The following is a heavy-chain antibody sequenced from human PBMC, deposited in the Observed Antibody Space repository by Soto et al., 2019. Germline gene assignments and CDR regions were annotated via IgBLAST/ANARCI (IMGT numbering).Heavy chain of an antibody. V-gene: IGHV3-23*01. Sequence: GGSLRLSCAASGCTFSRYGMTWVRQAPGKGLEWVSVISGTDDKTYYADSVKGRFTISRDISKNTLYLQMNSLRADDTAVYFCGKFRFDYDCGSSIDNWGQGIQVTVS. CDR2: ISGTDDKT. D-gene: IGHD3-22*01. CDR1: GCTFSRYG. J-gene: IGHJ4*02. CDR3: GKFRFDYDCGSSIDN.